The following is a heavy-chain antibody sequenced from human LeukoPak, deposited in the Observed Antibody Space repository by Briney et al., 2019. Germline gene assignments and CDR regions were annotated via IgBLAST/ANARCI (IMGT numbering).Heavy chain of an antibody. CDR2: ISLSGHT. J-gene: IGHJ4*02. V-gene: IGHV4-4*02. CDR3: SRESGPFSPFGH. Sequence: PSETLSLTCGVSGGSITTTNYWSWVRQPPGQGLEWIGEISLSGHTNYNPSLRSRVTMSLDESKNHPFLILASVTAADTAIYYCSRESGPFSPFGHWGQGTLVTVTS. D-gene: IGHD1-26*01. CDR1: GGSITTTNY.